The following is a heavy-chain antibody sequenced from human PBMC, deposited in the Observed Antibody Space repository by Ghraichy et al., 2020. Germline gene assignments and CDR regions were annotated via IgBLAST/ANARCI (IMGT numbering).Heavy chain of an antibody. CDR1: GGSISSYY. CDR3: AREPTYYYYMDV. V-gene: IGHV4-59*01. J-gene: IGHJ6*03. CDR2: IYYSGST. Sequence: SETLSLTCTVSGGSISSYYWTWIRQPPGKGLEWIGYIYYSGSTIYNPSLKSRVTISVDTSKNQFSLKLSSVTAADTAVYYCAREPTYYYYMDVWGRGTTVTVSS.